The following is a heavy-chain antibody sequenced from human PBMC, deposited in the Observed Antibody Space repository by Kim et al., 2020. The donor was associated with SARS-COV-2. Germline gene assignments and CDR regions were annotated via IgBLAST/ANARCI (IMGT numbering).Heavy chain of an antibody. Sequence: GGSLRLSCAASGFTFDDYAMHWVRQAPGKGLEWVSGISWNSGSIGYADSVKGRFTISRDNAKNSLYLQMNSLRAEDTALYYCAKDAQSYGDYGDAFDIWGQGTMVTVSS. CDR1: GFTFDDYA. D-gene: IGHD4-17*01. V-gene: IGHV3-9*01. CDR3: AKDAQSYGDYGDAFDI. J-gene: IGHJ3*02. CDR2: ISWNSGSI.